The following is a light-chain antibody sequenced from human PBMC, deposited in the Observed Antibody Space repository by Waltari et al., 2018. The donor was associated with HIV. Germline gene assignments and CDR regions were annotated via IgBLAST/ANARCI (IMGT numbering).Light chain of an antibody. J-gene: IGLJ2*01. CDR3: QVWDSSSVVV. CDR1: NIGNKN. CDR2: YDS. Sequence: SYVLTQPPSVSVAPGKTARITCGGNNIGNKNVHWYQQKPGQAPVLVIYYDSDRPSGIPERFSGSNSENTATLTISRVEAGDEADYHCQVWDSSSVVVFGGGTKLTVL. V-gene: IGLV3-21*01.